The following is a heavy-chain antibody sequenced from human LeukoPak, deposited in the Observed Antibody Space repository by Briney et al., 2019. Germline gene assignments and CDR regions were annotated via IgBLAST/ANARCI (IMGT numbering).Heavy chain of an antibody. CDR3: ANGRDGYTFDY. J-gene: IGHJ4*02. V-gene: IGHV3-23*01. Sequence: GGSLRLSCAASGFTFKDYWMSWVRQAPGKGPEWVSAISGSGGSTYYADSVKGRFAISRDNSKNTLYLQMNSLRAEDTAVYYCANGRDGYTFDYWGQGTLVTVSS. CDR1: GFTFKDYW. CDR2: ISGSGGST. D-gene: IGHD5-24*01.